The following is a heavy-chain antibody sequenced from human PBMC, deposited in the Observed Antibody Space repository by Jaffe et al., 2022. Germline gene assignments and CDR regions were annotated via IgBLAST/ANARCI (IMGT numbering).Heavy chain of an antibody. CDR2: INAGNGNT. J-gene: IGHJ6*03. CDR3: ARELGYCTGGVCPYYYYYYMDV. Sequence: QVQLVQSGAEVKKPGASVKVSCKASGYTFTSYAMHWVRQAPGQRLEWMGWINAGNGNTKYSQKFQGRVTITRDTSASTAYMELSSLRSEDTAVYYCARELGYCTGGVCPYYYYYYMDVWGKGTTVTVSS. CDR1: GYTFTSYA. D-gene: IGHD2-8*02. V-gene: IGHV1-3*01.